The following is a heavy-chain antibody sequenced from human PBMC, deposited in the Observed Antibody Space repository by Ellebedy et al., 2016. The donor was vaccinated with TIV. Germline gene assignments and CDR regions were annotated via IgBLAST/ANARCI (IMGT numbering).Heavy chain of an antibody. J-gene: IGHJ4*02. CDR1: GGSISSSSYY. CDR2: IYYSGST. D-gene: IGHD6-13*01. Sequence: SETLSLXCTVSGGSISSSSYYWGWIRQPPGKGLEWIGSIYYSGSTYYNPSLKSRVTISVDTSKNQFSLKLSSVTAADTAVYYCAREPAGTADYWGQGTLVTVSS. V-gene: IGHV4-39*07. CDR3: AREPAGTADY.